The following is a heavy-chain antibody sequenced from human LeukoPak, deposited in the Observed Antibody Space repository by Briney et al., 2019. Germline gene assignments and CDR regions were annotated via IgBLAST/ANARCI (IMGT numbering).Heavy chain of an antibody. Sequence: GGSLRLSCAASGFTFSSYAMHWVRQAPGKGLEWVAVISYDGSNKYYADSVKGRFTISRDNSKNTLYLQMNSLRAEDTAVYYCATQATVTSHYYFDYWGQGTQVTVSS. CDR3: ATQATVTSHYYFDY. V-gene: IGHV3-30*04. CDR1: GFTFSSYA. J-gene: IGHJ4*02. D-gene: IGHD4-17*01. CDR2: ISYDGSNK.